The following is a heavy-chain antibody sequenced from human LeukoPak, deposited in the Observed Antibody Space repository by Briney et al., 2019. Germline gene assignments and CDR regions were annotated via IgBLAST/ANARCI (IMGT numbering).Heavy chain of an antibody. Sequence: SETLSLTCAVYGGSFSDYYWNWIRQPPGKGLEWIGEINHSGSTNHNPSLKTRVTISVDTSKNQFSLKLNSVTAADTAVYFCAKTPTALVRGGYYFDSWGQGTLVTVSS. CDR3: AKTPTALVRGGYYFDS. CDR2: INHSGST. V-gene: IGHV4-34*01. J-gene: IGHJ4*02. CDR1: GGSFSDYY. D-gene: IGHD6-6*01.